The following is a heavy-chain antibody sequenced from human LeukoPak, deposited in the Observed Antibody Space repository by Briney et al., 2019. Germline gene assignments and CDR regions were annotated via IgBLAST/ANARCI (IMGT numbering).Heavy chain of an antibody. D-gene: IGHD2-2*01. J-gene: IGHJ6*02. CDR1: GGSISSGGYS. Sequence: PSQTLSLTCAVSGGSISSGGYSWSWIRQPPGKGLEWIGYSYHSGSTYYNPSLKSRVTISVDRSKNQFSLKLSSVTAADTAVYYCARLQYSSTRVGYYGMDVWGQGTTVTVSS. CDR2: SYHSGST. CDR3: ARLQYSSTRVGYYGMDV. V-gene: IGHV4-30-2*01.